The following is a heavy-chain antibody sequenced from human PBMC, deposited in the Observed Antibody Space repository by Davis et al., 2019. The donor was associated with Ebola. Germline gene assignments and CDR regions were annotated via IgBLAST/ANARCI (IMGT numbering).Heavy chain of an antibody. D-gene: IGHD6-19*01. J-gene: IGHJ3*02. CDR1: GGTFSSYA. V-gene: IGHV1-69*13. Sequence: SVKVSCKASGGTFSSYAISWVRQAPGQGLEWMGGIIPIFGTANYAQKFQGRVTITADESTSTAYMELSSLRSDDTAVYYCARDGSGWGYDAFDIWGQGTMVTVSS. CDR3: ARDGSGWGYDAFDI. CDR2: IIPIFGTA.